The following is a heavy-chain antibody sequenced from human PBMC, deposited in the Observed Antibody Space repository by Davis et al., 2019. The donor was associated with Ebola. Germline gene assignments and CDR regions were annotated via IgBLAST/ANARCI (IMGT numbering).Heavy chain of an antibody. V-gene: IGHV3-23*01. CDR1: GFTFDDYA. D-gene: IGHD6-13*01. J-gene: IGHJ4*02. CDR3: AKDLHSSTWYNYCDN. CDR2: MSGSGSSGDT. Sequence: GESLKISCAASGFTFDDYAMHWVRQAPGKGLEWVSTMSGSGSSGDTRYAGSVKGRFTISRDNSKNTLYLQMNSLGAEDTAVYYCAKDLHSSTWYNYCDNWGQGTLVTVSS.